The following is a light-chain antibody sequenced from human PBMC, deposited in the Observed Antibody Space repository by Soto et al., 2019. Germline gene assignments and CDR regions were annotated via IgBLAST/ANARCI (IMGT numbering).Light chain of an antibody. CDR3: MQGTHGRP. V-gene: IGKV2-30*01. CDR2: KVS. J-gene: IGKJ4*01. Sequence: DVVMTQSPLSLPVTLGQPASISCRSSQSLVYSDGNTYLNWFQQRPGQSPRRLIYKVSNRDSGVPDRFSGSVSGTDFTLKISRVECEDVGVYYCMQGTHGRPFCGGTKVEIK. CDR1: QSLVYSDGNTY.